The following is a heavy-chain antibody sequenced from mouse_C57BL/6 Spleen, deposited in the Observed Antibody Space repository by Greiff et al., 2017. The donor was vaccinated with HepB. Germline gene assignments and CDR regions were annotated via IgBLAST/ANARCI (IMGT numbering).Heavy chain of an antibody. CDR3: VRPLLYYDYDWFAY. Sequence: EVKVVESGGGLVQPKGSLKLSCAASGFSFNTYAMNWVRQAPGKGLEWVARIRSKSNNYATYYADSVKDRFTISRDDSESMLYLQMNNLKTEDTAMYYCVRPLLYYDYDWFAYWGQGTLVTVSA. J-gene: IGHJ3*01. CDR1: GFSFNTYA. D-gene: IGHD2-4*01. CDR2: IRSKSNNYAT. V-gene: IGHV10-1*01.